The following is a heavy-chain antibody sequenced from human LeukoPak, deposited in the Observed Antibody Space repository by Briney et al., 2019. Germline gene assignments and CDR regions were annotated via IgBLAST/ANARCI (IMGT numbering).Heavy chain of an antibody. J-gene: IGHJ4*02. D-gene: IGHD6-13*01. CDR3: AAPLVGYSSSWYSTDY. V-gene: IGHV3-11*01. Sequence: PGGSLRLSCAASGFTFSDFYMTWIRQAPGKGLEWVSYISNSGSTIYYADSVKGRFTISRDNAKNSLYLQINSLRAEDTAVYYCAAPLVGYSSSWYSTDYWGQGTLVTVSS. CDR2: ISNSGSTI. CDR1: GFTFSDFY.